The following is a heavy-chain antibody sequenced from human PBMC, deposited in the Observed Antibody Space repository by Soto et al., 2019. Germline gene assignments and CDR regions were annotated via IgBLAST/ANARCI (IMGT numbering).Heavy chain of an antibody. CDR1: GFSLTTSGEA. Sequence: QITLKESGPTLVKPTQTLTLTCTFSGFSLTTSGEAVGWIRQPPGKALEWLALIYWDDDKRSSPSLKSRLTITKDTSKNQVVLTMTNMDPVDTATYYCAHIPGSGQLLYSYYYYMVVWGKGTTVTVSS. J-gene: IGHJ6*03. CDR2: IYWDDDK. V-gene: IGHV2-5*02. D-gene: IGHD3-10*01. CDR3: AHIPGSGQLLYSYYYYMVV.